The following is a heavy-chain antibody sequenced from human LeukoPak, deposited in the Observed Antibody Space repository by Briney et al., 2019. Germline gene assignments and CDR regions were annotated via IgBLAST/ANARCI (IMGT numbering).Heavy chain of an antibody. Sequence: GGSLRLSCAASGFTFSSYAMHWVRQAPGKGLEYVSAISSNGGSTYYANSVKGRFTISRDNSKNTLYLQMGSLRAEDMAVYYCARVKDGYILDYWGQGTLVTVSS. CDR1: GFTFSSYA. CDR3: ARVKDGYILDY. D-gene: IGHD5-24*01. V-gene: IGHV3-64*01. J-gene: IGHJ4*02. CDR2: ISSNGGST.